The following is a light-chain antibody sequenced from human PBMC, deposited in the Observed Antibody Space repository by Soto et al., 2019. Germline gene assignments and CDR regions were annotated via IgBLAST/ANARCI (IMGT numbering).Light chain of an antibody. V-gene: IGKV3-15*01. CDR1: QSVSSS. Sequence: EIVMTQSPATLSVSPGERDTLSCRASQSVSSSLAWYQQRPGQAPRLLIYGASTRATDIPARFSGSGSGTEFTLTITNLQSEDFAIYYCQHYNNWSTFGQGTRLEIK. J-gene: IGKJ5*01. CDR2: GAS. CDR3: QHYNNWST.